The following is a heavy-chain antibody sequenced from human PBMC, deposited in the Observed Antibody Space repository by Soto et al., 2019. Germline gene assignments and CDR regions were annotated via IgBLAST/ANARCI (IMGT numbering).Heavy chain of an antibody. D-gene: IGHD6-6*01. Sequence: ASVKVSCKVSGYTLTELSMHWVRQAPGKGLEWMGGFDPEDGETIYAQKFQGRVTMTEDTSTDTAYMELSSLRSEDTAVYYCATLDSSSPPRYYYYGMDVWGQGTTVTVS. CDR1: GYTLTELS. CDR2: FDPEDGET. CDR3: ATLDSSSPPRYYYYGMDV. J-gene: IGHJ6*02. V-gene: IGHV1-24*01.